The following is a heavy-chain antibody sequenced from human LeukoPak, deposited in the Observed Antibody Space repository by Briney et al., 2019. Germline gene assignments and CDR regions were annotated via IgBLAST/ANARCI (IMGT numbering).Heavy chain of an antibody. D-gene: IGHD3-10*01. CDR1: GYTFTGYY. J-gene: IGHJ1*01. CDR2: INPNSGGT. CDR3: ARGMWFGDPSGIAEYFQH. V-gene: IGHV1-2*04. Sequence: ASVKVSCKASGYTFTGYYMHWVRQAPGQGLEWMGWINPNSGGTNYAQKFQGWVTMTRDTSISTAYMELSRLRSDDTAVYYCARGMWFGDPSGIAEYFQHWGQGTLVTVSS.